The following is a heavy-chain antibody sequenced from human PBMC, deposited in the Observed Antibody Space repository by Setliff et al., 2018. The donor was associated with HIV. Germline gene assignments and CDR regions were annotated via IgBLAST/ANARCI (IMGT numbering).Heavy chain of an antibody. J-gene: IGHJ3*02. D-gene: IGHD5-18*01. CDR1: GGFISSSSYY. V-gene: IGHV4-39*07. CDR2: IYYSGGT. Sequence: SETLSLTCTVSGGFISSSSYYWGWIRQPPGKGLEWIGSIYYSGGTYCNPSLKSRVTISVDTPKNQFSLKLSSVTAADTAVYYCARDQGYSYGFYAFDIWGQGTMVTVSS. CDR3: ARDQGYSYGFYAFDI.